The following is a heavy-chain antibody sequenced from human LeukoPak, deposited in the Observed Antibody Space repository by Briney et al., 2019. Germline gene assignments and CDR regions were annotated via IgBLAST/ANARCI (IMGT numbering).Heavy chain of an antibody. CDR1: GYTFTSYD. CDR2: MNPNSGNT. J-gene: IGHJ4*02. CDR3: ARVDSSSWYGDY. V-gene: IGHV1-8*03. Sequence: ASVKVSCKASGYTFTSYDINWVRQATGQGLEWMGWMNPNSGNTGYAQKFQGRVTVTRNTSISTAYMELSSLRSEDTAVYYCARVDSSSWYGDYWGQGTLVTVSS. D-gene: IGHD6-13*01.